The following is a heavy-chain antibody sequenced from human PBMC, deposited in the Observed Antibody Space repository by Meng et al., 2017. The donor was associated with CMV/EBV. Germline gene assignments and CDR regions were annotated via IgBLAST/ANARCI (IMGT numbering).Heavy chain of an antibody. D-gene: IGHD3-10*01. CDR1: GYTFTSYG. CDR2: ISAYNGNT. V-gene: IGHV1-18*01. Sequence: QSLLVWSGAEVKQPWAQLKVSCKASGYTFTSYGSSWVLQAPGQGLEWMGWISAYNGNTNYAQKLQGRVTMTTDTSTSTAYMELRSLRSDDTAVYYCARAWVGEEYYFDYWGQGTLVTVSS. J-gene: IGHJ4*02. CDR3: ARAWVGEEYYFDY.